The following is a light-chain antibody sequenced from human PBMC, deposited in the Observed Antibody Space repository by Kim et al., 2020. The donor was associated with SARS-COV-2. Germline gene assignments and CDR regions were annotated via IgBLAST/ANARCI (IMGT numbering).Light chain of an antibody. V-gene: IGLV6-57*01. CDR1: RGSVVSSF. Sequence: GKIPCTPGRGSVVSSFVQWYQQRPGSPPTTLIYEDNRRPPGVPDRFSGAIDTSSNSASLTISGLKAEDEADYYCQSYDDNTEGVFGGGTKVTVL. CDR3: QSYDDNTEGV. J-gene: IGLJ2*01. CDR2: EDN.